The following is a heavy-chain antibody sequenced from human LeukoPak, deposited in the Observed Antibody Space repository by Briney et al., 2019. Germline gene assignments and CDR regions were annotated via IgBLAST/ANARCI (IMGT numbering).Heavy chain of an antibody. V-gene: IGHV3-21*01. J-gene: IGHJ3*02. CDR3: AMKRRSPDAFDI. Sequence: GGSLRLSCAASGFTFSSYSMNWVRQAPGKGLEWVSSISSSSSYIYYADSVKGRFTISRDNAKNSLYLQMNSLRAEDTAVYYCAMKRRSPDAFDIWGQGTMVTVSS. CDR1: GFTFSSYS. D-gene: IGHD1-1*01. CDR2: ISSSSSYI.